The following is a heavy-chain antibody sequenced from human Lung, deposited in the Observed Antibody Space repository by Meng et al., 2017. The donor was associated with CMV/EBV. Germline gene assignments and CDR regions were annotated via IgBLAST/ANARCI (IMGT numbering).Heavy chain of an antibody. J-gene: IGHJ6*02. CDR3: ARDHFVVVPASYGIDV. D-gene: IGHD2-2*01. Sequence: GGSLRLXCAASGFTFSSYAMHWVRQAPGKGLEWVAVISYDGSNKYYADSVKGRFTISRDNSKNTLYLQMNSLRAEDTAVYYCARDHFVVVPASYGIDVWGQGXTVTVSS. CDR2: ISYDGSNK. CDR1: GFTFSSYA. V-gene: IGHV3-30-3*01.